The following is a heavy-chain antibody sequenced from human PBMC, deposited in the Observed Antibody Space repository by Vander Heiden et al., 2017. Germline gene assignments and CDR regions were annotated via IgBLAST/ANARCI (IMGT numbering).Heavy chain of an antibody. V-gene: IGHV3-7*01. CDR1: GFPFSRYW. CDR2: IKQDGSEK. D-gene: IGHD6-19*01. CDR3: ARESPLKGAVAEY. Sequence: EVQLVESGGGLVQPGGSLRLSCASSGFPFSRYWMSWVRQAPGKGLEWVANIKQDGSEKYYVDSVKGRFTISRDNGKNSLYLQMNSLRAEDTAVYYCARESPLKGAVAEYWGQGTLVTVSS. J-gene: IGHJ4*02.